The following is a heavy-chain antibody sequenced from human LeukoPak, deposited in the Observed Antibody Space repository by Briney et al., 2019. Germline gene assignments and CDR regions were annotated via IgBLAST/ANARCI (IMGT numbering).Heavy chain of an antibody. Sequence: SETLSLTCTVSGYSISSGYYWGWIRQPPGKGLEWIGSLYHSGSTYYNPSLESRVTISVDTSKNQFSLRLRSVTAADTAVYFCARGRVSSSTWYSTYYYYFYMDVWGKGTTVTVSS. J-gene: IGHJ6*03. D-gene: IGHD4-11*01. CDR2: LYHSGST. V-gene: IGHV4-38-2*02. CDR3: ARGRVSSSTWYSTYYYYFYMDV. CDR1: GYSISSGYY.